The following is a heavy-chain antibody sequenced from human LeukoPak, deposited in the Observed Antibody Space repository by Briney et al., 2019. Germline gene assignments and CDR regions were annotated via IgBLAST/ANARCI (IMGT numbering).Heavy chain of an antibody. CDR1: GFTFSSYW. V-gene: IGHV3-7*01. CDR3: ARDRLVWRSAFDI. D-gene: IGHD3-10*01. CDR2: IKQDGSEK. Sequence: PGGSLRLSCAASGFTFSSYWMSWVRQAPGKGLEWVANIKQDGSEKYYVDSVKGRFTISRDNAKNSLYLQMNSLRAEDTAVYYCARDRLVWRSAFDIWGQGTMVTVSS. J-gene: IGHJ3*02.